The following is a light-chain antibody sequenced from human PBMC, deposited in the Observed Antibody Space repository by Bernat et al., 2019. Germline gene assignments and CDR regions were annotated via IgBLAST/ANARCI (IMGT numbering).Light chain of an antibody. Sequence: DIQMTQSPSSLSASVGDRVTITCRASQNIDTYLNWYQQHPGKAPKLLIFAAETLESGVPSRFRGHGSGTDFTLTISSLQPEDSATYYCQQSYSSLLLTFGGGTKVE. CDR2: AAE. CDR3: QQSYSSLLLT. V-gene: IGKV1-39*01. CDR1: QNIDTY. J-gene: IGKJ4*01.